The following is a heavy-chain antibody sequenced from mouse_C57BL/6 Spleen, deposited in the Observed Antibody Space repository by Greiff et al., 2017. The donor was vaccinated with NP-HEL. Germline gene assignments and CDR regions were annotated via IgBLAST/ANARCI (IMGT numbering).Heavy chain of an antibody. V-gene: IGHV1-19*01. CDR1: GYTFTDYY. CDR3: ARRNLQPPYDYEDFDV. D-gene: IGHD2-4*01. Sequence: EVQVVESGPVLVKPGASVKMSCKASGYTFTDYYLNWVKQSHGKSLEWIGVINPYNGGTSYNQKFKGKATLTVDKSSSTAYMELNSLTSEDSAVYYCARRNLQPPYDYEDFDVWGTGTTVTVSS. CDR2: INPYNGGT. J-gene: IGHJ1*03.